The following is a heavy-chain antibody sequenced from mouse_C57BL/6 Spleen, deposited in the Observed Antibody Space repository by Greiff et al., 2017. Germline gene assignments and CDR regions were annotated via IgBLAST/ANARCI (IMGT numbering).Heavy chain of an antibody. J-gene: IGHJ4*01. CDR2: IWTGGGT. V-gene: IGHV2-9-1*01. CDR1: GFSLTSYA. Sequence: VQLQQSGPGLVAPSQSLSITCTVSGFSLTSYAISWVRQPPGKGLEWLGVIWTGGGTNYNSALKSRLSISKDNSKSQVFLKMNSLQTDDTARYYCARNNGSSSDAMDYWGQGTSVTVSS. CDR3: ARNNGSSSDAMDY. D-gene: IGHD1-1*01.